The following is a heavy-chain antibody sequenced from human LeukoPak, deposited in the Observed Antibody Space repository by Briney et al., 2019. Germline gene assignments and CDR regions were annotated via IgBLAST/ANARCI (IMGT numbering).Heavy chain of an antibody. CDR2: IDSSDSYT. Sequence: GESLKIFCQGSGYRFTSYWISWVRQMPGKGLGWMGRIDSSDSYTNYSPSFQGHVTISTDKSISTAYLQWSSLEASDTAMYYCARYASTAAPFDLWGRGTLVTVSS. V-gene: IGHV5-10-1*01. D-gene: IGHD2-15*01. J-gene: IGHJ2*01. CDR1: GYRFTSYW. CDR3: ARYASTAAPFDL.